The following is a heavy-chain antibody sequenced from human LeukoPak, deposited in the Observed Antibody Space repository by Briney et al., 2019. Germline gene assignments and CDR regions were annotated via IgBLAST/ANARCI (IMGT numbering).Heavy chain of an antibody. CDR1: GGTFSSYA. D-gene: IGHD3-22*01. V-gene: IGHV1-2*02. Sequence: ASVKVSCKASGGTFSSYAISWVRQAPGQGLEWMGWINPNSGGTTYAQKFQGRVTMTRDPTISTAYMEMRSLRSDDTAVFYCARTSFRNGYYFPSYWGPGTLVTVSS. J-gene: IGHJ4*02. CDR2: INPNSGGT. CDR3: ARTSFRNGYYFPSY.